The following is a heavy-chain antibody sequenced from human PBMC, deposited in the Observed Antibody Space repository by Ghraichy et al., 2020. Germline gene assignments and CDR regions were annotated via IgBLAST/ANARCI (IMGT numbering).Heavy chain of an antibody. V-gene: IGHV3-53*01. J-gene: IGHJ3*02. CDR1: GFTVSNNY. CDR3: ARDDSLTTSGGLDI. CDR2: IYRGGTP. Sequence: GGSLRLSCAASGFTVSNNYMTWVRQAPGKGLEWVSVIYRGGTPYYAESVKGRFTVSRDNSNNTMYLEMNSLRAEDTAVYYCARDDSLTTSGGLDIWGQGTMVTVSS. D-gene: IGHD4-11*01.